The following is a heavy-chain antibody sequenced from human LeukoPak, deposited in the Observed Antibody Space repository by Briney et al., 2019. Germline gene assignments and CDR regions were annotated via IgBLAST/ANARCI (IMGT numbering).Heavy chain of an antibody. J-gene: IGHJ2*01. CDR2: IYTSGST. Sequence: PSETLSLTCTVSGGSISGSYWNWVRQPAEQGLEWIARIYTSGSTNYNPSLKSRVTMSVDTSKNQFSLKLSSVTAADTAVYYCARDALYCSSSSCYRYWYFDLWGRGTLVTVSS. V-gene: IGHV4-4*07. CDR3: ARDALYCSSSSCYRYWYFDL. CDR1: GGSISGSY. D-gene: IGHD2-2*01.